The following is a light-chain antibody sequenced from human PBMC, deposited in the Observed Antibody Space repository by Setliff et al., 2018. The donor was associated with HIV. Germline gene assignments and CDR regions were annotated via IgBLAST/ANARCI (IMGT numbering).Light chain of an antibody. Sequence: QSALAQPASVSGSPGQSIAISCTGTSSDVGGYDYVSWSQQHPGKAPKLMIYDVSKRPSGVSNRFSGSKSDNKASLPISGLQAADEADYFCSSYTSISTYVFGTGTKVTVL. V-gene: IGLV2-14*01. CDR3: SSYTSISTYV. CDR1: SSDVGGYDY. CDR2: DVS. J-gene: IGLJ1*01.